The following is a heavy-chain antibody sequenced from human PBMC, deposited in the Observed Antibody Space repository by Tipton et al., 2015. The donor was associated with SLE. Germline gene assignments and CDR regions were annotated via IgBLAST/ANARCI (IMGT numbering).Heavy chain of an antibody. V-gene: IGHV4-39*07. CDR2: IYYSGST. J-gene: IGHJ5*02. CDR3: ARPHNWFDP. Sequence: TLSLTCTVSGGSISSHYWGWIRPPPGKGLEWIGSIYYSGSTYYNPSLKRRVTRPVDTSKNQFSLKLSSVTAADTAVYYCARPHNWFDPWGQGTLVTVSS. CDR1: GGSISSHY.